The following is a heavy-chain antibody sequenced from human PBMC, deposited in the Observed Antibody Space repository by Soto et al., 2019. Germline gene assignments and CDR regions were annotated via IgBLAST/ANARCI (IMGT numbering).Heavy chain of an antibody. D-gene: IGHD3-10*01. Sequence: QVQLQESGPGLVKPSQTLSLTCTVSGGSISSGGYYWSWIRQHPGKGLEWIGYIYYSGSTYYNPSLKSRVTIAVDTSKNQFSLKLSSVTAADTAVYYCARGRFGEPYYGMDVWGQGTTVTVSS. J-gene: IGHJ6*02. V-gene: IGHV4-31*03. CDR2: IYYSGST. CDR3: ARGRFGEPYYGMDV. CDR1: GGSISSGGYY.